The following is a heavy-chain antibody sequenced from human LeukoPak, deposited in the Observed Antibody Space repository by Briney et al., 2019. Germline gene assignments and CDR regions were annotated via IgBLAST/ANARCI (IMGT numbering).Heavy chain of an antibody. Sequence: SQTLSLTCAISGDSVSRNSVAWNWIRESPSRGLEWLGRTYYMSKWYNDYAVSVKSRITINPDTSKNQFSLHLNSVTPEDTAVYYCARGRVSAFDVWDQGTMVTVSS. J-gene: IGHJ3*01. V-gene: IGHV6-1*01. CDR3: ARGRVSAFDV. CDR2: TYYMSKWYN. CDR1: GDSVSRNSVA.